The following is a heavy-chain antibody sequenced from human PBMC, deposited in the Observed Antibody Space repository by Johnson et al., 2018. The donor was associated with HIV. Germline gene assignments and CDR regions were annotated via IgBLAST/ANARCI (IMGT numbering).Heavy chain of an antibody. Sequence: VQLVESGGGVVQPGESLTLSCAASGFTFSNYGVHWVRQAPGKGLEWVAVISYDGSNKYYADSVKGRFTISRDNSKNTLYLQMNSLRAEETAVYYWARDIVRYATVWFGAGAFDIWGQGTMVTVSS. J-gene: IGHJ3*02. CDR3: ARDIVRYATVWFGAGAFDI. CDR2: ISYDGSNK. D-gene: IGHD3-10*01. CDR1: GFTFSNYG. V-gene: IGHV3-30*19.